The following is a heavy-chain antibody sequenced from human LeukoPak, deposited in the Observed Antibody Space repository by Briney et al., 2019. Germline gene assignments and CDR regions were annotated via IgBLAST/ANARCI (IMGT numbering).Heavy chain of an antibody. Sequence: GASVKVSCKTSGYTFTGYYLFWVRQAPGQGLEWMGWINPNSGGTNYAQRFQGRVTLTRDTSISTAYMELSRLKSGDTAVYYCARDLYSSATDLYSSAWTGAFDVWGQGTMVTVSS. CDR3: ARDLYSSATDLYSSAWTGAFDV. CDR1: GYTFTGYY. D-gene: IGHD6-19*01. CDR2: INPNSGGT. J-gene: IGHJ3*01. V-gene: IGHV1-2*02.